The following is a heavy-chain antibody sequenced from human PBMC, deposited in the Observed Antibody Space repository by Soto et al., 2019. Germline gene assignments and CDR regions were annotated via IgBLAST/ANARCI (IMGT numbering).Heavy chain of an antibody. D-gene: IGHD6-19*01. J-gene: IGHJ4*02. CDR1: GYTFTKYV. CDR3: ARDKNGWNDY. V-gene: IGHV1-3*01. Sequence: GAAVKVSCKASGYTFTKYVMHWVRQAPGQRLEWMGWIDAGNGNTVYLQKFQGRVTITRGTSASTAYMELSSLRSEDTAVYYCARDKNGWNDYWGQGTLVTVSS. CDR2: IDAGNGNT.